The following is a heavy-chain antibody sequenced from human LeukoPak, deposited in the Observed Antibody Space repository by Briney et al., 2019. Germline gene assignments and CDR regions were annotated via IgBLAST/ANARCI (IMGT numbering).Heavy chain of an antibody. D-gene: IGHD5-24*01. CDR3: GRAGVGWLQSMGPFDF. J-gene: IGHJ4*02. CDR2: IYYSGST. CDR1: GGSIKGYY. V-gene: IGHV4-59*01. Sequence: SETLSLTCTVSGGSIKGYYWSWIRQPPGKGLEWIGYIYYSGSTNYNPSLKSRLTISLDTSTNQFSLRLSSVTTADTAVYYCGRAGVGWLQSMGPFDFWGQGTLVTVSS.